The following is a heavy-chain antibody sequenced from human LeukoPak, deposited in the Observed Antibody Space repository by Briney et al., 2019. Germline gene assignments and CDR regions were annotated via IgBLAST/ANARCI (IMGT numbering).Heavy chain of an antibody. Sequence: GGSLRLSCTASGFTFGDYAMSWFRQAPGKGREWVGFIRSKAYGGTTEYAASVKGRFTISRDDSKSIAYLQMNSLKTEYTAVYYCTSYDFWSGYSFDYWGQGTLVTVSS. D-gene: IGHD3-3*01. CDR1: GFTFGDYA. CDR3: TSYDFWSGYSFDY. V-gene: IGHV3-49*03. J-gene: IGHJ4*02. CDR2: IRSKAYGGTT.